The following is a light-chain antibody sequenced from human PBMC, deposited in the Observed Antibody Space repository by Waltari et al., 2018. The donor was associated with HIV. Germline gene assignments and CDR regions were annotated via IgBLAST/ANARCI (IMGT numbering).Light chain of an antibody. CDR2: QDK. Sequence: SYELTQPPSVSVSPGQTASISCSGDKLGDGYASWYQQRPGQSPVLIIYQDKKRPSGIPERFSGSNSGNTATLTISGTQTMDEADYYCQVWDYRGYVMFGGGTKLTVL. CDR3: QVWDYRGYVM. CDR1: KLGDGY. V-gene: IGLV3-1*01. J-gene: IGLJ3*02.